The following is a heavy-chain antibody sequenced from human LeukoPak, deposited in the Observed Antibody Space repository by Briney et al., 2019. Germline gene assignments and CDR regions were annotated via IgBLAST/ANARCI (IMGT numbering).Heavy chain of an antibody. CDR1: GFTVSSNY. D-gene: IGHD2-2*02. CDR2: IYSGGST. Sequence: GGSLRLSCAASGFTVSSNYMSWVRQAPGKGLEWVSVIYSGGSTYYADSVRGRFTISRDDSKNTLYLQMNSLRAEDTAVYYCARDSVVPAAIYYYYGMDVWGQGTTVTVSS. CDR3: ARDSVVPAAIYYYYGMDV. J-gene: IGHJ6*02. V-gene: IGHV3-66*01.